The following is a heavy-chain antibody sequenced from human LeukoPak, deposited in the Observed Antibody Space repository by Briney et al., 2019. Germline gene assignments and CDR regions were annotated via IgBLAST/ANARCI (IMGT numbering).Heavy chain of an antibody. CDR1: GGSFSGYY. J-gene: IGHJ2*01. D-gene: IGHD6-25*01. V-gene: IGHV4-34*01. CDR2: INHSGST. Sequence: PSETLSLTCAVYGGSFSGYYWSWIRQPPGKGLEWIGEINHSGSTNYNPSLKSRVTISVDTSKNQFSLKLSSVTAADTAVYYCARGHGAAPFKSYWYFDLWGRGTLVTVSS. CDR3: ARGHGAAPFKSYWYFDL.